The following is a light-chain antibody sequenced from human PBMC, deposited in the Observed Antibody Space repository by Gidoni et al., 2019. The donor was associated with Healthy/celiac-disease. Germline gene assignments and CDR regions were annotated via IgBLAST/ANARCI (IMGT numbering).Light chain of an antibody. CDR1: QSVSSY. Sequence: EIGFTQSPATLSLSPGERATLSCRASQSVSSYLAWYQQKPGQAPRLLIHDASNRATGIPARFSGSGSGTDFTLTISSLEPEDFAVYYCQQRSNSCXGXTKVEIK. CDR3: QQRSNS. V-gene: IGKV3-11*01. J-gene: IGKJ4*01. CDR2: DAS.